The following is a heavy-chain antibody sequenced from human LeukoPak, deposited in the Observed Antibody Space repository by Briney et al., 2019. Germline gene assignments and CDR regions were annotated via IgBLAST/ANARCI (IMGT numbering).Heavy chain of an antibody. D-gene: IGHD2-2*01. Sequence: GGSLRLSCAASGFTFSSYVMSWVRQAPGKGLEWVSAISGSGGSTYYADSVKGRFTISRDNSKNTLYLQMNSLRAEDTAVYYCAKEVVVPAAMNYYYYGMDVWGQGTTVTVSS. J-gene: IGHJ6*02. CDR2: ISGSGGST. CDR1: GFTFSSYV. CDR3: AKEVVVPAAMNYYYYGMDV. V-gene: IGHV3-23*01.